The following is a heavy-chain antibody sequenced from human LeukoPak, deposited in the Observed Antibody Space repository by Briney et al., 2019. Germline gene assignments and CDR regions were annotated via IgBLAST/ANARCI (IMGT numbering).Heavy chain of an antibody. Sequence: ASVKVSCKASGYTFISYDINWVRQVTGQGLEWMGWMNPNSGNTGYAQKFQGRVTITRNTSISTAFMELSSLRSEDTAVYYCARELRKVIVATRESAFDIWGQGTMVTVSS. V-gene: IGHV1-8*01. CDR2: MNPNSGNT. CDR1: GYTFISYD. CDR3: ARELRKVIVATRESAFDI. D-gene: IGHD5-12*01. J-gene: IGHJ3*02.